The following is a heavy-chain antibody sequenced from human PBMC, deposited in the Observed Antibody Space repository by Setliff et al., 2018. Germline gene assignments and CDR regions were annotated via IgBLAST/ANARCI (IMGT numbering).Heavy chain of an antibody. Sequence: PSETLSLTCAVYGGSISGYYWSWIRQPPGKGREWIGEINQRRSTNYAPSLKSRVTISVDTSETQFSLKLTSVTAADTAVYFCARGRNVAARLFDSWGQGTLVTVSS. V-gene: IGHV4-34*01. CDR1: GGSISGYY. J-gene: IGHJ4*02. CDR3: ARGRNVAARLFDS. D-gene: IGHD6-6*01. CDR2: INQRRST.